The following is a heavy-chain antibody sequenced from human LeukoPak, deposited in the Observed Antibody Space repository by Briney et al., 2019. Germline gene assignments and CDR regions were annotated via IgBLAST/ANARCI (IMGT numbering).Heavy chain of an antibody. D-gene: IGHD2-15*01. V-gene: IGHV4-34*01. Sequence: SETLSLTCAVYGGAFSGYYWSWIRQPPGKGLEWIGEINHSGSTNYNPSLKSRVTISVDTSKNQFSLKLSSVTAADTAVYYCARRRVAPYYFDYWGQGTLVTVSS. J-gene: IGHJ4*02. CDR3: ARRRVAPYYFDY. CDR1: GGAFSGYY. CDR2: INHSGST.